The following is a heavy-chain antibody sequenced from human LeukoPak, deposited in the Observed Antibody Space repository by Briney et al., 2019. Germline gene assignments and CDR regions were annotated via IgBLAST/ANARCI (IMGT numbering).Heavy chain of an antibody. V-gene: IGHV3-33*01. CDR2: IWCDGSNK. J-gene: IGHJ3*02. CDR1: GFTFSRYG. CDR3: ARDSSTTVTGAFDI. D-gene: IGHD4-17*01. Sequence: PGGSLRLSCGASGFTFSRYGMHWVRQAPGKGLEWVAIIWCDGSNKYYADSVKGRFTISRDNSKNTLYLQMNSLRAEDTAVYYCARDSSTTVTGAFDIWGQGTMVTVSS.